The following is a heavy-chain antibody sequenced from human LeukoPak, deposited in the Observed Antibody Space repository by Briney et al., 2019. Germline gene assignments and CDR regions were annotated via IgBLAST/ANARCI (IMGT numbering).Heavy chain of an antibody. J-gene: IGHJ3*02. V-gene: IGHV4-38-2*02. CDR1: GYSISSGYY. CDR2: IFHSGST. CDR3: ARAHSNYGVNDAFDI. D-gene: IGHD4-11*01. Sequence: PSETLSLTCSVSGYSISSGYYWGWIRQPPGKGLEGIGSIFHSGSTYYNPSLKSRVTISVDTSKNQFSLKLSSGTAADTAVYYCARAHSNYGVNDAFDIWGQGTMVTVSS.